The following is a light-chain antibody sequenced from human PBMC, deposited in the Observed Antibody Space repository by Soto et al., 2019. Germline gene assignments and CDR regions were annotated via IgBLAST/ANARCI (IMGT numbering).Light chain of an antibody. Sequence: QSALTQPPSASGSPVQSVTISCTGTSSDVGNYNYVSWYQQHPGKAPKLMIYEVTKRPSGVPDRFSGSKSGNTASLTVSGLQAEDEADYYCSSYAGSKTLFGGGTKLTVL. CDR3: SSYAGSKTL. CDR2: EVT. CDR1: SSDVGNYNY. V-gene: IGLV2-8*01. J-gene: IGLJ3*02.